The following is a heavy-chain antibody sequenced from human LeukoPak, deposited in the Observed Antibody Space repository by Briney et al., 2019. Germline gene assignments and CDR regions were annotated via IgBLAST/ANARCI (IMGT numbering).Heavy chain of an antibody. D-gene: IGHD5-18*01. Sequence: GGSLRLSCAASGFTFSSHGIHWVRQAPGKGLEWVAFIRYDGNNEYYADSVKGRFTISRDNAKNSLYLQMNRLRAEDTAVYYCASQYSYGYSPSFDYWGQGTLVTVSS. V-gene: IGHV3-30*02. CDR2: IRYDGNNE. J-gene: IGHJ4*02. CDR3: ASQYSYGYSPSFDY. CDR1: GFTFSSHG.